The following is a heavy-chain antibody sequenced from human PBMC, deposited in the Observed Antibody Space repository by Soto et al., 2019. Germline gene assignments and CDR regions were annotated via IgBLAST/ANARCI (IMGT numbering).Heavy chain of an antibody. CDR3: ARSPYSLEGDGQHYYYGMDL. V-gene: IGHV1-2*02. CDR1: GFTFSGFY. D-gene: IGHD2-15*01. Sequence: ASVKVSCKPSGFTFSGFYLHWVRQAPGQGLEWMGWIKPNTDDTGYAQKFQGRVTLTWDTSSSAGYLDLSRLRSGDTAVYYCARSPYSLEGDGQHYYYGMDLWGLGTTVTVS. J-gene: IGHJ6*02. CDR2: IKPNTDDT.